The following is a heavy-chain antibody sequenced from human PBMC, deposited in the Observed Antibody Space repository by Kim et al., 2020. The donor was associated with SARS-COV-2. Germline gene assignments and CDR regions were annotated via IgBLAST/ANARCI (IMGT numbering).Heavy chain of an antibody. J-gene: IGHJ3*02. V-gene: IGHV3-13*04. CDR3: ARELGGDYGGAFDI. CDR1: GFTFSSYD. D-gene: IGHD4-17*01. Sequence: GGSLRLSCAASGFTFSSYDMHWVRQATGKGLEWVSAIGTAGDTYYPGSVKGRFTISRENAKNSLYLQMNSLRAGDTAVYYCARELGGDYGGAFDIWGQGTMVTVSS. CDR2: IGTAGDT.